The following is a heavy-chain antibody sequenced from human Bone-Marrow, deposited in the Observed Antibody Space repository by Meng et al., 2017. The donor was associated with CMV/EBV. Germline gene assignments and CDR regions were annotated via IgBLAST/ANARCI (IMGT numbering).Heavy chain of an antibody. CDR1: GYTFTGYY. CDR2: INPNSGGT. V-gene: IGHV1-2*02. J-gene: IGHJ4*02. D-gene: IGHD3-22*01. Sequence: VQLVQSGAEVQKPXSSVKVSCXASGYTFTGYYMHWVRQAPGQGLEWMGWINPNSGGTNYAQKFQGRVTMTRDTSISTAYMELSRLRSDDTAVYYCAREMDYYDSSGYYYFDYWGQGTLVTVSS. CDR3: AREMDYYDSSGYYYFDY.